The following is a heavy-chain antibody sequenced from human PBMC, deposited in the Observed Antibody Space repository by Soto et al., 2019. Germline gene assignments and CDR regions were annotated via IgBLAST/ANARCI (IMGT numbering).Heavy chain of an antibody. J-gene: IGHJ5*01. CDR2: VEHIEHT. CDR1: GDSISSGDHY. V-gene: IGHV4-30-4*01. CDR3: AREIGDCFGADCYRWFDS. Sequence: QVHLQESGPGLVKPSETLSLTCSVSGDSISSGDHYWSWVRQPPGKALEWIGYVEHIEHTYFNPSLRGRALISVDTSKNHFSLRLNSVNAADTALYYCAREIGDCFGADCYRWFDSWGQGTLVTV. D-gene: IGHD2-21*02.